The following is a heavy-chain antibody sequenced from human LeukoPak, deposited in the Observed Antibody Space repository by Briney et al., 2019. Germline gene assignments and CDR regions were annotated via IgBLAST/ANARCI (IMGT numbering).Heavy chain of an antibody. D-gene: IGHD2-2*01. CDR2: IWYDGSNK. Sequence: GRSLRLSCAASGFTFSNYGMHWVRQAPGKGLEWVAVIWYDGSNKYYGDSVKGRFTISRDNSKNTLYLQMNSLRAEDTAVYYCAKDVEGYCSSTSCYPSAFDYWGQGTLVTVSS. V-gene: IGHV3-33*06. CDR1: GFTFSNYG. CDR3: AKDVEGYCSSTSCYPSAFDY. J-gene: IGHJ4*02.